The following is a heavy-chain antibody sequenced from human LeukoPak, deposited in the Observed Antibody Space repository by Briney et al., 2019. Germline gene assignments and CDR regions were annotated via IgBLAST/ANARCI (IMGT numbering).Heavy chain of an antibody. J-gene: IGHJ6*04. CDR3: ARGPAYYDILNGMDV. CDR1: GGSFSGCY. CDR2: INHSGST. V-gene: IGHV4-34*01. D-gene: IGHD3-9*01. Sequence: SETLSLTCAVYGGSFSGCYWSWIRQPPGKGLEWIGEINHSGSTNYNPSLKSRVTISVDTSKNQFSLKLSSVTAADTAVYYCARGPAYYDILNGMDVWGKGTTVTVSS.